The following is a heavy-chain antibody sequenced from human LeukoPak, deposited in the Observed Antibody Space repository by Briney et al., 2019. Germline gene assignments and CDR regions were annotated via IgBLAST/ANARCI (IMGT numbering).Heavy chain of an antibody. CDR1: GFTVSSNY. CDR3: ARGAGYNYPYYFDY. V-gene: IGHV3-53*01. CDR2: IYGGGNI. D-gene: IGHD5-24*01. J-gene: IGHJ4*02. Sequence: GGSPRLSCAASGFTVSSNYMNWVRQAPGKGLEWVSVIYGGGNIYYADSVKGRFTISRDNSKNTLYLQMNSLRAEDTAVYYCARGAGYNYPYYFDYWGQGTLVTVSS.